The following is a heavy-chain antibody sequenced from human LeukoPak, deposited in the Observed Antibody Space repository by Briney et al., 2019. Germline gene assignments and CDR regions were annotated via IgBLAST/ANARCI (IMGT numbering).Heavy chain of an antibody. Sequence: SETLSLTCTVSGGSISSYYWSWIRQPPGKGLEWIGYIYYSGSTNYNPSLKSRVTISVDTSKNQFSLKLSSVTAADTAVYYCARVATYCSSSSCSRLDWFHPWGQGTLVTVSS. V-gene: IGHV4-59*01. CDR1: GGSISSYY. CDR2: IYYSGST. D-gene: IGHD2-2*01. CDR3: ARVATYCSSSSCSRLDWFHP. J-gene: IGHJ5*02.